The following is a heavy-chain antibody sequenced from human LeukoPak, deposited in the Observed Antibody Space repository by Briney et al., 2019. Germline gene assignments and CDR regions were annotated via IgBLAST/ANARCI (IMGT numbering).Heavy chain of an antibody. Sequence: AGGSLRLSCAASGFTFSSYVMHWVRQAPGKGPEYVSAISSNGGSTYYANSVKGRFTNSRDNSKNTLYLQMGSLRAEDTAVYYCARRGSYYYYMDVWGKGTTVTVSS. V-gene: IGHV3-64*01. CDR1: GFTFSSYV. CDR2: ISSNGGST. D-gene: IGHD3-16*01. J-gene: IGHJ6*03. CDR3: ARRGSYYYYMDV.